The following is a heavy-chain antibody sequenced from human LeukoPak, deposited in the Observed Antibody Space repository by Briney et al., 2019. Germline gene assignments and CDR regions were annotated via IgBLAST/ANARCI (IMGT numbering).Heavy chain of an antibody. Sequence: QPGGSLRLSCAASGFTFSSYAMSWVRQAPGKGLEWVSAISGSGGSTYYADSVKGRFTISRDNSKNTLYLQMNSLRAEDTAVYYCARAQYQPSWYYYYYMDVWGKGTTVTVSS. CDR1: GFTFSSYA. D-gene: IGHD2-2*01. CDR2: ISGSGGST. J-gene: IGHJ6*03. V-gene: IGHV3-23*01. CDR3: ARAQYQPSWYYYYYMDV.